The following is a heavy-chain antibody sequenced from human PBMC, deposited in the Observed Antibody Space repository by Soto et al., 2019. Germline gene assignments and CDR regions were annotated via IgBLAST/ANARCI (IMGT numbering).Heavy chain of an antibody. J-gene: IGHJ6*02. Sequence: ASETLSLTCTVSGGSISSDGYYWSWIRQHPGKGLEWIGYIYYSGSTYYNPSLKSRVTISVDTSKNQFSLKLSSVTAADTAVYYCARDSRRYFGGDYYYYGMDVWGQGTTVTVSS. CDR2: IYYSGST. D-gene: IGHD3-10*01. V-gene: IGHV4-31*03. CDR3: ARDSRRYFGGDYYYYGMDV. CDR1: GGSISSDGYY.